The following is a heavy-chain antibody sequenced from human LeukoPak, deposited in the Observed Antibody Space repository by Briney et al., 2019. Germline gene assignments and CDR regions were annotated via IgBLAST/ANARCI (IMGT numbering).Heavy chain of an antibody. D-gene: IGHD3-22*01. CDR3: AKDRGRYYDSSGYYGD. Sequence: GGSLRLSCAASGFTFSSYAMSWVRQAPGKGLEWVSAISGSGGSTYYADSVKGRFTISRDNSKNTLYLQMNSLRAEDTAVYYCAKDRGRYYDSSGYYGDWGQGTLVTVSS. CDR2: ISGSGGST. V-gene: IGHV3-23*01. CDR1: GFTFSSYA. J-gene: IGHJ4*02.